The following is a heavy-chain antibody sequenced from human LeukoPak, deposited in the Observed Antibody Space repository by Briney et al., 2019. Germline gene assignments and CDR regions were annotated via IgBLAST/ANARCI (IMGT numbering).Heavy chain of an antibody. J-gene: IGHJ3*02. V-gene: IGHV1-46*01. D-gene: IGHD1-26*01. CDR2: INPSGGST. Sequence: ASVKVSCKASGYTFTGYYMHWVRQAPEQGLEWMGVINPSGGSTNYAQKFQGRVTMTRDTSTSTVYMELTSLRSEDTAVYYCARGATMDAFDIWGQGTMVTVSS. CDR1: GYTFTGYY. CDR3: ARGATMDAFDI.